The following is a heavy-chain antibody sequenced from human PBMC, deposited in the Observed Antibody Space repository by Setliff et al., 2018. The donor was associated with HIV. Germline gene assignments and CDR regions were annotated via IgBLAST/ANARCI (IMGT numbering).Heavy chain of an antibody. D-gene: IGHD3-3*01. V-gene: IGHV4-61*09. CDR1: GGSMNSDSYS. Sequence: SETLSLTCTVPGGSMNSDSYSWTWLRQPAGKGPELIGHIYVGGSVIYNPSLASRVTISMVPSKNQFSLDLSSVTVADTAKYYCARAKTIGVSAVFFDPWGQGRPVTVSS. CDR3: ARAKTIGVSAVFFDP. CDR2: IYVGGSV. J-gene: IGHJ5*02.